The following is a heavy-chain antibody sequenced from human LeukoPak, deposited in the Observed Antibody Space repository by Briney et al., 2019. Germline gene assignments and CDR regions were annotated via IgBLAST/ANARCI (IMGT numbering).Heavy chain of an antibody. CDR3: ARSLAREDTADTFDY. V-gene: IGHV1-2*06. Sequence: ASVKVSCKASGYTFTGYYMHWVRQAPGQGLEWMGRINPNSGGTNYAQKFQGRVTMTRDTSISTAYMELSGLRSDDTAVYYCARSLAREDTADTFDYWGQGTLVTVSS. D-gene: IGHD5-18*01. J-gene: IGHJ4*02. CDR1: GYTFTGYY. CDR2: INPNSGGT.